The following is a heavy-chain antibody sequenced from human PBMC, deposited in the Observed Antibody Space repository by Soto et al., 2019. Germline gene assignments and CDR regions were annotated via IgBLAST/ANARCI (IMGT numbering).Heavy chain of an antibody. D-gene: IGHD2-2*01. CDR3: ATARHCSSAACPAAE. CDR2: IGPNANT. V-gene: IGHV3-23*05. J-gene: IGHJ4*02. Sequence: EVHLLESGGGLVQPGGSLILSCAASGFPFSTSGILWVRQPPGEGLEWVSAIGPNANTNYRDSVKGRFTISRDNSRNTVFLQMSALRPEDTALYYCATARHCSSAACPAAEWGQGTLITVSS. CDR1: GFPFSTSG.